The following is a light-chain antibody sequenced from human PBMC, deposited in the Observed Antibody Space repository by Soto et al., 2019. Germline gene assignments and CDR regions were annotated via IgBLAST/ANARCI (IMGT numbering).Light chain of an antibody. V-gene: IGKV3-11*01. CDR1: QNVRTF. CDR3: LQRSDWPLT. Sequence: DIILTQSPDTLSLSPGERATLSCRASQNVRTFLDWYQQKPGQAPRLLISDASYRATGIPPRFSGSGSGTDVTLTISSLEPEDFAVYYCLQRSDWPLTFGGGSKVEI. J-gene: IGKJ4*01. CDR2: DAS.